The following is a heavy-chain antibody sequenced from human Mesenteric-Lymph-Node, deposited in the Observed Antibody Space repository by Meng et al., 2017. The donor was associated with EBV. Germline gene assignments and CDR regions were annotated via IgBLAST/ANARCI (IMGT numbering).Heavy chain of an antibody. CDR3: ARDQSGLSGFDP. J-gene: IGHJ5*02. CDR1: GGSVSSATYY. D-gene: IGHD3-3*01. CDR2: IYYTGST. V-gene: IGHV4-61*01. Sequence: QVQVQEPGPGLVKPSETLSLTCTVSGGSVSSATYYWSWIRQPPGKGLEWIGYIYYTGSTNYNSSLKSRVTISVDTSKNQFSLRLSSVTAADTAVYYCARDQSGLSGFDPWGQGTLVTVSS.